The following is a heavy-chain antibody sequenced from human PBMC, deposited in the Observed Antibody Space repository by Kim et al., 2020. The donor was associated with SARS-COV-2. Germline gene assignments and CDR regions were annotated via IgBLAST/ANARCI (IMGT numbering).Heavy chain of an antibody. Sequence: ASVKVSCKASGYTFTSYGISWVRQAPGQGLEWMGWISAYNGNTNYAQKLQGRVTMTTDTSTSTAYMELRSLRSDDTALYYCARDLQYCSSTSCYEGQYYYYGMVVWGQGPTVTVSS. J-gene: IGHJ6*02. D-gene: IGHD2-2*01. CDR3: ARDLQYCSSTSCYEGQYYYYGMVV. CDR2: ISAYNGNT. CDR1: GYTFTSYG. V-gene: IGHV1-18*04.